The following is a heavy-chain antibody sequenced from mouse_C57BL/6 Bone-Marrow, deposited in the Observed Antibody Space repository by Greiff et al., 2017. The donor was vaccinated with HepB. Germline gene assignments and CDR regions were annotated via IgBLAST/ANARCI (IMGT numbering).Heavy chain of an antibody. J-gene: IGHJ1*03. Sequence: EVKLQESGPELVKPGASVKIPCKASGYTFTDYNMDWVKQSHGKSLEWIGDINPNNGGTIYNQKFKGKATLTVDKSSSTAYMELRSLTSEDTAVYYCARCYGSSHWYFDVWGTGTTVTVSS. CDR2: INPNNGGT. V-gene: IGHV1-18*01. CDR1: GYTFTDYN. D-gene: IGHD1-1*01. CDR3: ARCYGSSHWYFDV.